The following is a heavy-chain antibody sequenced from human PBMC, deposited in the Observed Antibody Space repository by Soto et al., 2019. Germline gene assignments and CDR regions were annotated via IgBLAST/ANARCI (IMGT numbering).Heavy chain of an antibody. CDR2: IKSKTDGGTT. V-gene: IGHV3-15*01. J-gene: IGHJ6*03. D-gene: IGHD1-26*01. CDR3: TTSWSYYYYYYMDV. Sequence: GGSLRLSCAASGFTFSNAWMSWVRQAPGKGLEWVCRIKSKTDGGTTDYAAPVKGRFTISRDDSKNTLYLQMNSLKTEDTAVYYCTTSWSYYYYYYMDVWGKGTTVTVSS. CDR1: GFTFSNAW.